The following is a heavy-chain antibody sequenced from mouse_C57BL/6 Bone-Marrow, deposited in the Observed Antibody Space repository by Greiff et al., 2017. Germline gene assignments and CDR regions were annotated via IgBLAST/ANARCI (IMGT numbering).Heavy chain of an antibody. D-gene: IGHD1-1*01. CDR2: FYPGSGSI. Sequence: QVHVKQSGAELVKPGASVKLSCKASGYTFTEYTIHWVKQRSGQGLEWIGWFYPGSGSIKYNEKFKDKATLTADKSSSTVYMELSRLTSEDSAVYFCARHPIYYGSSFYFDYWGQGTTLTVSS. CDR3: ARHPIYYGSSFYFDY. J-gene: IGHJ2*01. V-gene: IGHV1-62-2*01. CDR1: GYTFTEYT.